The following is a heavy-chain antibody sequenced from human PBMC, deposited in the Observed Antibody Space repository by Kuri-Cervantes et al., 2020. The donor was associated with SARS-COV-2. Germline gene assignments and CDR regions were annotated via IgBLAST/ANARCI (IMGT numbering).Heavy chain of an antibody. CDR1: GGSISSYY. CDR3: ARDNMVRGVTDY. Sequence: SETLSLTCTVSGGSISSYYWSWIRQPPGKGLEWIGYIYYSGSTYYNPSLKSRVTISVDTSKNQFSLKLSSVTAADTAVYYCARDNMVRGVTDYWGQGTLVTVSS. D-gene: IGHD3-10*01. V-gene: IGHV4-59*12. J-gene: IGHJ4*02. CDR2: IYYSGST.